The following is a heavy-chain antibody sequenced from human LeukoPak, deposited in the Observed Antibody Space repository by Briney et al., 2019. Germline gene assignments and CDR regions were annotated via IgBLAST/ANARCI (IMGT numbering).Heavy chain of an antibody. D-gene: IGHD3-16*02. V-gene: IGHV1-2*04. CDR3: ARGYPGYIDY. CDR1: GYTFTSYG. Sequence: EASVKVSRKASGYTFTSYGISWVRQAPGQGLEWLGWINPNSGGTNYAQKFQGWVTMTRDTSISTAYMELSRLRSDDTAVYYCARGYPGYIDYWGQGTLVTVSS. J-gene: IGHJ4*02. CDR2: INPNSGGT.